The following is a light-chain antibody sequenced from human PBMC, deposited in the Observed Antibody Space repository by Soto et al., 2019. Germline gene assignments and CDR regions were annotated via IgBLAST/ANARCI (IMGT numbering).Light chain of an antibody. CDR3: QQYNNWPPWT. J-gene: IGKJ1*01. CDR2: GAS. CDR1: QSVTTN. Sequence: EVVMTQSPATLSVSPGERATLSCRASQSVTTNMAWSQQKPGQAPRLLIYGASTRATGIPARFSGSGSGTDFTLTISSLQSEDFAVYYCQQYNNWPPWTFGQGTKVDIK. V-gene: IGKV3-15*01.